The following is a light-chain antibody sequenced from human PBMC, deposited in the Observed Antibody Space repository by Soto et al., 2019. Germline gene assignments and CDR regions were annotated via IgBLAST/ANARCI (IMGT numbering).Light chain of an antibody. CDR3: RLYTSSSALEV. CDR2: EVS. J-gene: IGLJ2*01. V-gene: IGLV2-14*01. Sequence: QSALTQPASVSGSPGQSITISCTGTSSDVGGYNYVSWYQQHPSNAPNLMIYEVSNRPSGVSNRFSGSKSGNTASLTISVHQAEEEADYCSRLYTSSSALEVFGGGTKLTVL. CDR1: SSDVGGYNY.